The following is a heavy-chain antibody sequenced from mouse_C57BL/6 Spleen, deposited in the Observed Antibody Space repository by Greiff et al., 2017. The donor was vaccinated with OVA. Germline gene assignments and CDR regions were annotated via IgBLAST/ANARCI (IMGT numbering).Heavy chain of an antibody. CDR3: ARRDYSNYGPYWYFDV. J-gene: IGHJ1*03. D-gene: IGHD2-5*01. Sequence: VQLQQPGAELVKPGASVKLSCKASGYTFTSYWMHWVKQRPGQGLEWIGMIHPNSGSTNYNEKFKSKATLTVDKSSSTAYMQLSSLTSEDSAVYYCARRDYSNYGPYWYFDVWGTGTTVTVSS. V-gene: IGHV1-64*01. CDR1: GYTFTSYW. CDR2: IHPNSGST.